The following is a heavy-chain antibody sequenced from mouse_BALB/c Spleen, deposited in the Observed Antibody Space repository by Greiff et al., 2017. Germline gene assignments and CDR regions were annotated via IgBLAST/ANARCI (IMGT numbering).Heavy chain of an antibody. D-gene: IGHD1-2*01. CDR2: IDPANGNT. Sequence: VQLKESGAELVKPGASVKLSCTASGFNIKDTYMHWVKQRPEQGLEWIGRIDPANGNTKYDPKFQGKATITADTSSNTAYLQLSSLTSEDTAVYYCARDTAHYFDYWGQGTTLTVSS. CDR3: ARDTAHYFDY. J-gene: IGHJ2*01. V-gene: IGHV14-3*02. CDR1: GFNIKDTY.